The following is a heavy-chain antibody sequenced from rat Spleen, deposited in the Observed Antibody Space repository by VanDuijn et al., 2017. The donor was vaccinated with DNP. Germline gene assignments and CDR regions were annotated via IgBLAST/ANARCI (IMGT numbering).Heavy chain of an antibody. V-gene: IGHV5-7*01. CDR3: ARHGRYYSGDAYFDF. D-gene: IGHD1-1*01. CDR2: ISYEGSST. J-gene: IGHJ1*01. CDR1: GFTFSDYN. Sequence: EVQLVESGGDLVQPGRSLKLSCAASGFTFSDYNMAWVRQAPKKGLEWVATISYEGSSTYYRDSVKGRFTISRDNAKSTLYLQMDSLRSEDTATYYCARHGRYYSGDAYFDFWGPGTMVTVSS.